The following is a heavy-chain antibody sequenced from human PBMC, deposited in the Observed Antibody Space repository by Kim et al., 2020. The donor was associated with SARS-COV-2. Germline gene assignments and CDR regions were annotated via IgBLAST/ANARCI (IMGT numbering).Heavy chain of an antibody. CDR1: GYTFTSYG. CDR3: ARVLVYSGGWYGDAWFDP. CDR2: ISAYNGNT. D-gene: IGHD6-19*01. Sequence: ASVKVSCKASGYTFTSYGISWVRQAPGQGLEWMGWISAYNGNTNYAQKLQGRVTMTTDTSTSTAYMELRSLRSDDTAVYYCARVLVYSGGWYGDAWFDPWGQGALVTVSS. V-gene: IGHV1-18*01. J-gene: IGHJ5*02.